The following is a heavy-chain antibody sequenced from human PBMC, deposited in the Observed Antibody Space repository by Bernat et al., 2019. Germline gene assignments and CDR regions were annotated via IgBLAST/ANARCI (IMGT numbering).Heavy chain of an antibody. V-gene: IGHV3-23*04. CDR1: GFTLSNAW. Sequence: EVQLVESGGGLVKPGGSLRLSCAASGFTLSNAWMSWVRQAPGKGLEWVSAISGSGGSTYYADSVKGRFTISRDNSKNTLYLQMNSLRAEDTAVYYCAKAPSIQGVIIEYFQHWGQGTLVTVSS. D-gene: IGHD3-10*01. J-gene: IGHJ1*01. CDR2: ISGSGGST. CDR3: AKAPSIQGVIIEYFQH.